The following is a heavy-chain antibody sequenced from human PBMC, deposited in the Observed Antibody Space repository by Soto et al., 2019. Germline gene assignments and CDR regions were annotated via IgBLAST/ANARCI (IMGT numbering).Heavy chain of an antibody. Sequence: EVQLLECGGGLEQPGGSLRLSCAASGFTFSSYAMSWVRQAPGKGLEWVSATSGSGVSTYYADSVKGRFTISRDNSKNTLYLQMNSLRAEDTAVYYCAKGGGDYPHWYFDLWGRGTLVTVSS. CDR1: GFTFSSYA. J-gene: IGHJ2*01. D-gene: IGHD4-17*01. CDR3: AKGGGDYPHWYFDL. V-gene: IGHV3-23*01. CDR2: TSGSGVST.